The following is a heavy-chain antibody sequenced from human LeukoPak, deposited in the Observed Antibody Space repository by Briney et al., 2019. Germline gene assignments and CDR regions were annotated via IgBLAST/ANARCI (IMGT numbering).Heavy chain of an antibody. V-gene: IGHV1-46*01. CDR3: ASTRVVGATTGYFQH. J-gene: IGHJ1*01. CDR2: INPSGGST. Sequence: ASVEVSCKASGYTFTSYYMHWVRQAPGQGLEWMGIINPSGGSTSYAQEFQGRVTMTRDMSTSTVYMELSSLRSEDTAVYYCASTRVVGATTGYFQHWGQGTLVTVSS. D-gene: IGHD1-26*01. CDR1: GYTFTSYY.